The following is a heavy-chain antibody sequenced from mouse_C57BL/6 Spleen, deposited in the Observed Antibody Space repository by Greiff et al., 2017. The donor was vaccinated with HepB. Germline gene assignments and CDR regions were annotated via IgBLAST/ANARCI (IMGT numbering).Heavy chain of an antibody. J-gene: IGHJ4*01. CDR2: INPNNGGT. Sequence: VQLQQSGPELVKPGASVKISCKASGYTFTDYYMNWVKQSHGKSLEWIGDINPNNGGTSYNQKFKGKATLTVDKSSSTAYMKLRSLTSEDSAVYYCAGYPTTDYAMDYWGQGTSVTVSS. D-gene: IGHD1-1*01. CDR3: AGYPTTDYAMDY. V-gene: IGHV1-26*01. CDR1: GYTFTDYY.